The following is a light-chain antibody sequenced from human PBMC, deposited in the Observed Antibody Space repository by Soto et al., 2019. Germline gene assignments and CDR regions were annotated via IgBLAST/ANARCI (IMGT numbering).Light chain of an antibody. CDR1: QSSSSSY. Sequence: EIVLTQSPGTLSLSPGERATLSCRASQSSSSSYLAWYQQKPGQAPRLLIYGASSRATGIPDRFSGSGSGKDFTLTISRLEPEDFAVYYCQHFGTSTLYTFGQGTKLEI. CDR2: GAS. CDR3: QHFGTSTLYT. V-gene: IGKV3-20*01. J-gene: IGKJ2*01.